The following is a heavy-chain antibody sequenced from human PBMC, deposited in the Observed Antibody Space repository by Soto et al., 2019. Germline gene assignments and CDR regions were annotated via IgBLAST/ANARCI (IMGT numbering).Heavy chain of an antibody. V-gene: IGHV3-48*01. CDR1: GFTFSSYS. Sequence: GGSLRLSCAASGFTFSSYSMNWVRQAPGKGLEWVSYISSSSSTIYYADSVKGRFTISRDNAKNSLYLQMNSLRAEDTAVYYCARVDRILAPRLYMDVWGKGTTVTVSS. J-gene: IGHJ6*03. CDR3: ARVDRILAPRLYMDV. CDR2: ISSSSSTI. D-gene: IGHD2-15*01.